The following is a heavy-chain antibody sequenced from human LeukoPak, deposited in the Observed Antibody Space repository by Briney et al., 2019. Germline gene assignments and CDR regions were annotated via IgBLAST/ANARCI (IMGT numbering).Heavy chain of an antibody. CDR1: GFTFSSYA. CDR2: ISYDGSNK. CDR3: ARDSRSGETYYDFWSGYPGTFDI. Sequence: GGSLRLSCAASGFTFSSYAMHWVRQAPGKGLEWVAVISYDGSNKYYADSVKGRFTISRDNAKNSLYLQMNSLRAEDTAVYYCARDSRSGETYYDFWSGYPGTFDIWGQGTMVTVSS. J-gene: IGHJ3*02. D-gene: IGHD3-3*01. V-gene: IGHV3-30-3*01.